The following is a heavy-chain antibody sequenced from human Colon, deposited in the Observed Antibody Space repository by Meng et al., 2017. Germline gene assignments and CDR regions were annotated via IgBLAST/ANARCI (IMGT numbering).Heavy chain of an antibody. CDR2: IDYSGST. Sequence: SETLSLTCTVSRDSISSYYWNWIRQPPGKGLEWIGYIDYSGSTIYNSSLQSRITISVDTSKYQFSLKVTSVTAADTAIYFCARTMYREGGAFDVWGQGTMVTVSS. V-gene: IGHV4-59*01. CDR1: RDSISSYY. J-gene: IGHJ3*01. CDR3: ARTMYREGGAFDV. D-gene: IGHD3-10*02.